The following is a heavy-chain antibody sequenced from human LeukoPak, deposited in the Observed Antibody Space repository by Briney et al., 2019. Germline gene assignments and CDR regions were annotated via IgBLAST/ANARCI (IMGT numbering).Heavy chain of an antibody. D-gene: IGHD2-2*01. Sequence: SETLSLTCTVSGGSISSSSYYWGWIRQPPGKGLEWIGYIYYSGSTYYNPSLKSRVTISVDTSKNQFSLKLSSVTAADTAVYYCARGDLVPAAIIRWGQGTLVTVSS. CDR3: ARGDLVPAAIIR. CDR2: IYYSGST. CDR1: GGSISSSSYY. J-gene: IGHJ4*02. V-gene: IGHV4-39*07.